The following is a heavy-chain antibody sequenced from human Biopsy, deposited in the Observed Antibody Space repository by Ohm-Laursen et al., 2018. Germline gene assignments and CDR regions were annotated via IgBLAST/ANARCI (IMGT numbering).Heavy chain of an antibody. CDR3: ARAAFGPFDS. CDR2: IYYTGST. Sequence: SETLSLTCTVSGGSISSYYWSWIRQPPGKGLEWIGYIYYTGSTNFNPSLKSRVTMSIDTSKNQFSLRLNSVTAADTAVYYCARAAFGPFDSWGQGALATVSS. J-gene: IGHJ4*02. CDR1: GGSISSYY. D-gene: IGHD3-16*01. V-gene: IGHV4-59*12.